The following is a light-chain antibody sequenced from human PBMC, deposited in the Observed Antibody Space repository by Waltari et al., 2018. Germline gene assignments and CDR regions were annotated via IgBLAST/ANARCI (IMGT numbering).Light chain of an antibody. CDR3: SSYTASNTVV. Sequence: QSALIQPPSVSGSPGQSVTISCSGTSSDVGSYNRVSWYQQPPGTAPKLMIYEVTNRPSGVPNRFSGSKSGNTASLTISGLQAEDEADYYCSSYTASNTVVFGGGTKLTVL. CDR1: SSDVGSYNR. V-gene: IGLV2-18*02. CDR2: EVT. J-gene: IGLJ3*02.